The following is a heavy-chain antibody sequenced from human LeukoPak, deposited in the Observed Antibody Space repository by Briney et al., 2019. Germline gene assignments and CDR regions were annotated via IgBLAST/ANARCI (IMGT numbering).Heavy chain of an antibody. J-gene: IGHJ6*03. CDR1: GFTFSSYG. CDR2: IRYDGSNK. D-gene: IGHD3-22*01. V-gene: IGHV3-30*02. CDR3: AKDYYDSSGYYGYYYYMDV. Sequence: VQPGGSLILSCAASGFTFSSYGMHWVRQAPGKGLEWVAFIRYDGSNKYYAASVKGRFTISRDNSKTTLYLQMNSLRAEDTAVYYCAKDYYDSSGYYGYYYYMDVWGKGTTVTISS.